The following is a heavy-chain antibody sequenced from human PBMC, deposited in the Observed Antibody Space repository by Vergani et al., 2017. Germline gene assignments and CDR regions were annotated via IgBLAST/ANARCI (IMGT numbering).Heavy chain of an antibody. CDR2: ISYDGSNK. Sequence: QVQLVESGGGVVQPGRSLRLSCAASGFTFSSYAMHWVRPAPGKGLEWVAVISYDGSNKYYADSVKGRFTISGDNSKNTLYLQMNSLRAEDTVVYYCARVRVKSGTYNWFDPWGQGTLVTVSS. V-gene: IGHV3-30-3*01. J-gene: IGHJ5*02. CDR3: ARVRVKSGTYNWFDP. CDR1: GFTFSSYA. D-gene: IGHD1-14*01.